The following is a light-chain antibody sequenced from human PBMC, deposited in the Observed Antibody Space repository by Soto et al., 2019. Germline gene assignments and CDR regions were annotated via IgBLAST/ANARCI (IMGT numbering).Light chain of an antibody. CDR3: QQPVMYLPA. CDR1: QGISTY. CDR2: GAS. V-gene: IGKV1-39*01. Sequence: DIQMTQSPSSLSASVGDRVTITCQASQGISTYLNWYQQKPGKAPKLLIYGASTLQGGVPSRFSGSGSGTDFTLTVSSLQPEDLASYDFQQPVMYLPAFGPGTKVGYQ. J-gene: IGKJ3*01.